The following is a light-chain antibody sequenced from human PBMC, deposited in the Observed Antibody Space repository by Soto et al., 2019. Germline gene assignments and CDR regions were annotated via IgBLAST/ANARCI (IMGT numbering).Light chain of an antibody. V-gene: IGLV1-40*01. CDR1: SSNIGAGYD. CDR2: GNS. J-gene: IGLJ1*01. Sequence: QSVLTQPPSVSGAPGQRVTISCTGRSSNIGAGYDVHWYQQLPGTAPKLLIYGNSNRPSGVPDRFSGSKSGTSASLAITGLQAEDEADYYCQSYHSSLSGYVFGTGTKLTVL. CDR3: QSYHSSLSGYV.